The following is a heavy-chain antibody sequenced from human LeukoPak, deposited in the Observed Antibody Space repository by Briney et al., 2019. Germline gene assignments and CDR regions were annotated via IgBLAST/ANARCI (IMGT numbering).Heavy chain of an antibody. CDR1: GGSISSGDYY. J-gene: IGHJ5*02. CDR3: ARHEYSGSYYGLSWFDP. D-gene: IGHD1-26*01. CDR2: IYYSGST. V-gene: IGHV4-39*01. Sequence: NPSETLSLTCTVSGGSISSGDYYWGWIRQPPGKGLEWIASIYYSGSTYYNPSLKSRVTISVDTSKNQLSLKLSSLTAADTAVYYCARHEYSGSYYGLSWFDPWGQGTLVTVSS.